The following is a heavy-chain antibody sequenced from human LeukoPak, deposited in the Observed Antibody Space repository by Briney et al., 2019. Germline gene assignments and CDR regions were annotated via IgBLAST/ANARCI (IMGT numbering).Heavy chain of an antibody. CDR2: INPNSGGT. D-gene: IGHD3-10*01. Sequence: GASVKVSCKASGYTFTGYYMHWVRQAPGQGLEWMGWINPNSGGTNYAQKFQGRVTMTRDTSISTAYMELSRLRSDDTAVYYCAREGPSFMVRGFTDAFDIWGQGTMVTVSS. CDR3: AREGPSFMVRGFTDAFDI. V-gene: IGHV1-2*02. J-gene: IGHJ3*02. CDR1: GYTFTGYY.